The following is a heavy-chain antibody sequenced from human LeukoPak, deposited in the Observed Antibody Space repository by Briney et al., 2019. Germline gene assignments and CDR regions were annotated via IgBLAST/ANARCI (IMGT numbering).Heavy chain of an antibody. CDR3: ARVLGSSSWKNYFDY. D-gene: IGHD6-13*01. Sequence: GASVKVSCKASGYTFTSYYMHWVRQAPGQGLEWMGRINPNSGGTNYAQKFQGRVTMTRDTSISTAYMELSRLRSDDTAVYYCARVLGSSSWKNYFDYWGQGTLVTVSS. CDR1: GYTFTSYY. CDR2: INPNSGGT. V-gene: IGHV1-2*06. J-gene: IGHJ4*02.